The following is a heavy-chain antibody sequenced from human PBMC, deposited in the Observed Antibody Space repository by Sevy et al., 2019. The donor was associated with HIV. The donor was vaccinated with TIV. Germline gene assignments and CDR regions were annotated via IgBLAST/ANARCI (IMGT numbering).Heavy chain of an antibody. Sequence: ASVKVSCKASGYTFIDHYIHWVRQAPGQGLEWMGWMNTNSDFTKSAQNFQGRVTMTRDTSIDTVYMELRSLTSDDTALYYCARGRGVVREYGVDYWGQGTLVTVSS. CDR2: MNTNSDFT. V-gene: IGHV1-2*02. D-gene: IGHD3-10*01. CDR1: GYTFIDHY. CDR3: ARGRGVVREYGVDY. J-gene: IGHJ4*02.